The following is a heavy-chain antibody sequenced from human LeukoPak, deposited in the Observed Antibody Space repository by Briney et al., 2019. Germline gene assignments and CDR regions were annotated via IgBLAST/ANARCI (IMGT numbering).Heavy chain of an antibody. CDR3: TPTAGTVSYYYDMDV. CDR2: IKSKTDGGTT. D-gene: IGHD6-13*01. V-gene: IGHV3-15*01. Sequence: KSGGSLRLSCAASGISFSYAWMTWVRQAPGKGLEWVGRIKSKTDGGTTDYAAPVKGRFTISRDDSKNTLYLQMNSLTSEDTAVYFCTPTAGTVSYYYDMDVWGQGTTVTVSS. CDR1: GISFSYAW. J-gene: IGHJ6*02.